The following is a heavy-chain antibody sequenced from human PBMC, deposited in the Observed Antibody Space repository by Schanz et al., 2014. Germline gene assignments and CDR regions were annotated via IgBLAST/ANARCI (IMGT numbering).Heavy chain of an antibody. D-gene: IGHD2-2*01. CDR3: ERFQSPHQPFDY. CDR1: RFTFSNYA. V-gene: IGHV3-23*04. CDR2: ISGSGETT. J-gene: IGHJ4*02. Sequence: EVQLVESGGGLVQPGGSLRLSCAASRFTFSNYAMSWVRQAPGKGLEWVSAISGSGETTYYADSVKGRFTISRDNAKNSLYLQMNSLRAEDTAVYYCERFQSPHQPFDYWGQGTLVTVSS.